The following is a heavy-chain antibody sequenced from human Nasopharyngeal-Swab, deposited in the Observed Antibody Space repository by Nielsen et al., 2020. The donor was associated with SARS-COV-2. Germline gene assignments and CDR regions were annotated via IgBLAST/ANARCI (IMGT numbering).Heavy chain of an antibody. D-gene: IGHD5-18*01. V-gene: IGHV3-9*01. J-gene: IGHJ4*02. Sequence: GGSLRLSCAASGFTFENYDMHCVRQPPGKGLEWVSGITWDSGNKGYAESVQGRFTISRDNAKNSLYLQMNSLRAEDTALYFCAKARRTDTYGYESFDSWGQGTLVTVSS. CDR3: AKARRTDTYGYESFDS. CDR2: ITWDSGNK. CDR1: GFTFENYD.